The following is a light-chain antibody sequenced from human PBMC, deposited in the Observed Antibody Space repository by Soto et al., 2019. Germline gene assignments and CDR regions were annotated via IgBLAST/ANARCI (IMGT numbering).Light chain of an antibody. CDR2: DVS. J-gene: IGLJ1*01. Sequence: VLTQPRSVSGSPGQSVSISCTGTSSDVGGYTYVSWYQQHPGKAPKVMIYDVSKRPSGVPDRFSGSKSGNTASLTISGLQSEDEADYYCCSYAGRYTYVFGTGTKVTVL. V-gene: IGLV2-11*01. CDR3: CSYAGRYTYV. CDR1: SSDVGGYTY.